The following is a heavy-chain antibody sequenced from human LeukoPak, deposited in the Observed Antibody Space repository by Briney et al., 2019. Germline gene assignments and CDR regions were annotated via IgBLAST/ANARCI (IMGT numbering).Heavy chain of an antibody. CDR3: ARDQQSITPYFDI. D-gene: IGHD3-10*01. CDR2: INTDGSST. V-gene: IGHV3-74*01. CDR1: GFTFSSYW. J-gene: IGHJ3*02. Sequence: GGSLRLSCAASGFTFSSYWMHWVRQAPGKGLVWVSRINTDGSSTSYADSVKGRFTISRDNAKNSLYLQMNSLRAEDTAVYYCARDQQSITPYFDIWGQGTMVTVSS.